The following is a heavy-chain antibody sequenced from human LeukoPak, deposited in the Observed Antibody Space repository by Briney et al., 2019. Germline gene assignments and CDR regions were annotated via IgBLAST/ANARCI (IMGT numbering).Heavy chain of an antibody. V-gene: IGHV3-48*03. CDR1: GFTFSSYE. Sequence: GGSLRLSCAASGFTFSSYEMNWVRQAPGKGPEWASYISSSGSTRYYADSVKGRFTISRDNAKNSLYLQMHNLRAEDTAIYYCARENIDHDILTGPLYYYYGMDVWGKGTTVTVSS. J-gene: IGHJ6*04. CDR3: ARENIDHDILTGPLYYYYGMDV. CDR2: ISSSGSTR. D-gene: IGHD3-9*01.